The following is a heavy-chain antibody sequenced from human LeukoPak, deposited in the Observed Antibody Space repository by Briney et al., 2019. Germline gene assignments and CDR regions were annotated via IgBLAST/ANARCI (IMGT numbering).Heavy chain of an antibody. Sequence: GGSLRLSCVVSGITLSNYGMSWVRQAPGKGLDWVAGISDSGGTTNYADSVKGRFTVSRNNPKNTLYLQMNSLRAEDTAVYFCAKRGVVIRVILVGFHKQAYYFESWGQGVLVTVSS. CDR3: AKRGVVIRVILVGFHKQAYYFES. J-gene: IGHJ4*02. CDR2: ISDSGGTT. CDR1: GITLSNYG. V-gene: IGHV3-23*01. D-gene: IGHD3-22*01.